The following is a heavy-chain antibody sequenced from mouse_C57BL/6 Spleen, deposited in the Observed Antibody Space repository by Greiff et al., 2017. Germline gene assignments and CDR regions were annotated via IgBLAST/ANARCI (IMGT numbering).Heavy chain of an antibody. CDR3: ARVYYYGSSYLGYFDY. CDR1: GFNIKDYY. Sequence: VHVKQSGAELVKPGASVKLSCTASGFNIKDYYMHWVKQRTEQGLEWIGRIDPEDGETKYAPKFQGKATITADTSSNTAYLQLSSLTSEDTAVYYCARVYYYGSSYLGYFDYWGQGTTLTVSS. J-gene: IGHJ2*01. V-gene: IGHV14-2*01. D-gene: IGHD1-1*01. CDR2: IDPEDGET.